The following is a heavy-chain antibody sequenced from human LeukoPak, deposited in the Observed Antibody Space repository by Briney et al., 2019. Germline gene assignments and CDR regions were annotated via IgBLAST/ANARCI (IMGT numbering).Heavy chain of an antibody. CDR3: ARVNVAAYDSSGYFDY. V-gene: IGHV3-30*14. D-gene: IGHD3-22*01. J-gene: IGHJ4*02. CDR1: GFTFSSYA. CDR2: ISYDGSNK. Sequence: GGSLRLSCAASGFTFSSYAMHWVRQAPGKGLEWVAVISYDGSNKYYADSVKGRFTISRDNSKNTLYLQMNSLRAEDTAVYYCARVNVAAYDSSGYFDYWGQGTLVTVSS.